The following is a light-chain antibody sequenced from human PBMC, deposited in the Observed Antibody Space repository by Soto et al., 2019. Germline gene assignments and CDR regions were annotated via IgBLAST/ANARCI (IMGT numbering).Light chain of an antibody. V-gene: IGLV2-23*02. J-gene: IGLJ2*01. CDR3: CSYAGSSPFVV. CDR1: SSDVENYNF. Sequence: QSALTQPASVSGSPGQSITISCTGTSSDVENYNFVSWYQQHPGKAPKLMIYEVSKRPSGVSNRFSGSKSGNTASLTISGLQAEDEADYYCCSYAGSSPFVVFGGGTKVTVL. CDR2: EVS.